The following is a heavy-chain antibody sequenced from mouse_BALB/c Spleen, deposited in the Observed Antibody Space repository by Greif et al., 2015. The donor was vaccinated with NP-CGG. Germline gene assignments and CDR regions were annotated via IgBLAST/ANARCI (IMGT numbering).Heavy chain of an antibody. J-gene: IGHJ2*01. CDR1: GFNIKENF. CDR3: ASYVYGNSFDY. Sequence: VQLKESGAELVKRGASVKLSCTASGFNIKENFMHWVKERPEQGLEWIGRLVPANGNTRYDSNFQGKATITADTSSNTAYLRLSSVTSDNTAVYYCASYVYGNSFDYWGQGTTLTVSS. V-gene: IGHV14-3*02. CDR2: LVPANGNT. D-gene: IGHD1-1*01.